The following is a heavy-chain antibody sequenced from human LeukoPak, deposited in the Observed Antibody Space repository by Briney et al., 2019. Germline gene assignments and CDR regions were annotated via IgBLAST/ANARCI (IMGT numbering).Heavy chain of an antibody. CDR2: IRSKAYGGTT. CDR3: TRADDYGAHFDY. Sequence: GGSLRLSCTVSGFTFGDYDMSWVRQAPGKGVEWVGFIRSKAYGGTTEYAASVKGRFTISRDDSKSIAYLQMNSLKTEDTAVYYCTRADDYGAHFDYWGQGTLVTVSS. V-gene: IGHV3-49*04. CDR1: GFTFGDYD. J-gene: IGHJ4*02. D-gene: IGHD4-17*01.